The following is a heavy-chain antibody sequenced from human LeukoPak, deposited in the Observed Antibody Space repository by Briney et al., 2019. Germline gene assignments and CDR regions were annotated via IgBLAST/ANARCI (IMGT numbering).Heavy chain of an antibody. J-gene: IGHJ3*02. Sequence: TGGSLRLSCVASGFTFSNASMSWVRQAPGKGLEWVGRIKTKADGRITDYAAPGKCRLTIARDDSKNTLYLQMNSLKTEDTAVYYCTTGSGLTMIVVVREAFDIWGQGTMVSVSS. CDR3: TTGSGLTMIVVVREAFDI. CDR1: GFTFSNAS. CDR2: IKTKADGRIT. V-gene: IGHV3-15*01. D-gene: IGHD3-22*01.